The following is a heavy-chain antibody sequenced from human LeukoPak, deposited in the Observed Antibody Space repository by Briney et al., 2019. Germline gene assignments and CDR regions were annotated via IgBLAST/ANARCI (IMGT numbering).Heavy chain of an antibody. CDR3: AREIVGATTGFRTGFDY. V-gene: IGHV1-46*01. CDR2: INPSGGST. Sequence: ASVKVSCKASGYTFTSYYMHWVRQAPGQGLEWMGIINPSGGSTSYAQKFQGRVTMTRDMSTSTVYMELSSLRSEDTAVYYCAREIVGATTGFRTGFDYWGQGTLVTVSS. J-gene: IGHJ4*02. D-gene: IGHD1-26*01. CDR1: GYTFTSYY.